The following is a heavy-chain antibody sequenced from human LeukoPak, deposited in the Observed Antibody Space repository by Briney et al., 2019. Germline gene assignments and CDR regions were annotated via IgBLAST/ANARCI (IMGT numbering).Heavy chain of an antibody. J-gene: IGHJ4*02. D-gene: IGHD3-22*01. CDR1: GFAFSSHA. CDR2: ISGSGGST. Sequence: GGSLRLSCAASGFAFSSHAMSWVRQAPGKGLEWVSAISGSGGSTYYADSVKGRFTISRDNSKNTLYLQMNSLRAEDTAVYYCAKGGEMIALGYWGQGTLVTVSS. CDR3: AKGGEMIALGY. V-gene: IGHV3-23*01.